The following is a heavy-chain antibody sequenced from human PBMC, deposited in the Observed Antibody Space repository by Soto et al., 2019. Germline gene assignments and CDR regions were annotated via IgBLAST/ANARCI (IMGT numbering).Heavy chain of an antibody. CDR1: GFTFRSSW. V-gene: IGHV3-74*01. CDR2: INSDATTK. J-gene: IGHJ4*02. Sequence: EVQLVESGGGLVQPGGSLRLSCVASGFTFRSSWMHWVRQAPGKGLVWVSRINSDATTKNYAEYAKGRFTIARDNDENTLYRPLDSLTAEDTAVYYWARGPTGWYGYDYWGQGTLLTVSS. CDR3: ARGPTGWYGYDY. D-gene: IGHD6-19*01.